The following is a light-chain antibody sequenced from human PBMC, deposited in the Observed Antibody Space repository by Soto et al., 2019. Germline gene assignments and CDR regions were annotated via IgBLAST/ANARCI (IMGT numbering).Light chain of an antibody. V-gene: IGKV3-20*01. Sequence: EIVLTQSPGTLSLSPGERATLSCRASQTISNSYSAWYQQKPGQAPRLLIYGASTRATGIREKFSGSGSGTDFTLTISRLEPGDFAVYYCQVYGDSSPTFGQGTKVEIK. CDR1: QTISNSY. CDR2: GAS. J-gene: IGKJ1*01. CDR3: QVYGDSSPT.